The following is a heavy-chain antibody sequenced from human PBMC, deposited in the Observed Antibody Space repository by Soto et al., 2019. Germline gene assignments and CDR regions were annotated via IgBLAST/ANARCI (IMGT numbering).Heavy chain of an antibody. J-gene: IGHJ4*02. CDR2: ISGSGGST. D-gene: IGHD3-3*01. CDR3: AKDLPGDYDFWSGYYPHFDY. Sequence: EVQLLESGGGLVQPGGSLRLSCAASGFTFSSYAMSWVRQAPGKGLEWVSAISGSGGSTYYADSVKGRFTISRDNSKNTLYLQMNSLRAEDTAVYYCAKDLPGDYDFWSGYYPHFDYWGQGTLVTVSS. CDR1: GFTFSSYA. V-gene: IGHV3-23*01.